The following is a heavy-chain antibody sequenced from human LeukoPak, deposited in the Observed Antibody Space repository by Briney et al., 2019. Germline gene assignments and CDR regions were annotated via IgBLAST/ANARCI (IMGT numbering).Heavy chain of an antibody. V-gene: IGHV4-59*01. D-gene: IGHD5-24*01. J-gene: IGHJ4*02. Sequence: SETLSLTCTVSGGSISSYYWSWIRQPPGKGLEWIGYIYYSGSTNYNPSLKSRVTISVDTSKNQFSLRLSSVTAADTAVYYCARDGRWLQIPEVWGQGTLVTVSS. CDR3: ARDGRWLQIPEV. CDR2: IYYSGST. CDR1: GGSISSYY.